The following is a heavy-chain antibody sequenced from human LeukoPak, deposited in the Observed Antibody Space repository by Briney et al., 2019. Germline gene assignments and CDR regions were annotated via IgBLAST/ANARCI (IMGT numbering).Heavy chain of an antibody. Sequence: PSETLSLTCTVSGASVSSGSYYWSWIRQPPGKGLEWIGYMYYSGSTNYNPSLKSRVTLSVDTSKNQYSLKLSSVTAADTAVYYCARFPPGIAVAGHNDYWGQGTLVSVSS. CDR3: ARFPPGIAVAGHNDY. J-gene: IGHJ4*02. CDR1: GASVSSGSYY. CDR2: MYYSGST. D-gene: IGHD6-19*01. V-gene: IGHV4-61*01.